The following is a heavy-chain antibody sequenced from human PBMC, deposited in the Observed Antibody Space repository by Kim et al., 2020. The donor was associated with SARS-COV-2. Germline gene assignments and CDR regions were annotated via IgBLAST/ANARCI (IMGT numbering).Heavy chain of an antibody. CDR2: IYYSGST. V-gene: IGHV4-31*03. CDR3: ARDSLTAWRAFDI. D-gene: IGHD2-21*02. J-gene: IGHJ3*02. Sequence: SETLSLTCTVSGGSISSGGYYWSWIRQHPGKGLEWIGYIYYSGSTYYNPSLKSRVTISVDTSKNQFSLKLSSVTAADTAVYYCARDSLTAWRAFDIWGQGTMVTVSS. CDR1: GGSISSGGYY.